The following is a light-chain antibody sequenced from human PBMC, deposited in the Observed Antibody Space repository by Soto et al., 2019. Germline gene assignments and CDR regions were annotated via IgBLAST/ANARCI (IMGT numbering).Light chain of an antibody. J-gene: IGKJ4*01. V-gene: IGKV1-5*03. CDR2: KAS. CDR1: QTISSW. CDR3: QQSFTTPLT. Sequence: DIQMTQSPSTLSGSLADRVTITCRASQTISSWLAWYQQKPGKAPKLLIYKASTLKSGVPSRFSGSGSGTDFNLTINSLQPEDFATYFCQQSFTTPLTFGGGTKVDIK.